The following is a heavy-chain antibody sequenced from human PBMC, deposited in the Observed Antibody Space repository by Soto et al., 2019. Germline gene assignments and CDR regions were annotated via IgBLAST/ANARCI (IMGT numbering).Heavy chain of an antibody. V-gene: IGHV4-34*01. J-gene: IGHJ6*02. D-gene: IGHD5-18*01. CDR1: GGSFSGYY. CDR3: ASRMDTAMVKYYYYYGMDV. Sequence: TSETLSLTCAVYGGSFSGYYWRWIRQPPGKGLECIGEINHSGSTDYNPSLKSRVTISVDTSKNQFSLELSSVTAADTAVYYCASRMDTAMVKYYYYYGMDVSAQGTTVTVSS. CDR2: INHSGST.